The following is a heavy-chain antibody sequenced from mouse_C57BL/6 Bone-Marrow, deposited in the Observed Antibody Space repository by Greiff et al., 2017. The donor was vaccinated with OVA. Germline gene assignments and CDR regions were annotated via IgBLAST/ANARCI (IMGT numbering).Heavy chain of an antibody. J-gene: IGHJ3*01. CDR2: IYPGGGYT. V-gene: IGHV1-63*01. CDR1: GYTFTNYW. D-gene: IGHD2-3*01. CDR3: AGTYDGYFGFAY. Sequence: VQLQQSGAELVRPGTSVKMSCKASGYTFTNYWIGWAKQRPGHGLEWIGDIYPGGGYTNYNEKFKGKATLTADESSSTAYMQFSSLTSEDSAIYYCAGTYDGYFGFAYWGQGTLVTVSA.